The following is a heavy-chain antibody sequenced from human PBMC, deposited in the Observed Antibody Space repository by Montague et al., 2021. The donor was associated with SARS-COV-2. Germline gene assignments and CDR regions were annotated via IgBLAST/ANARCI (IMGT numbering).Heavy chain of an antibody. CDR2: IWYDGSNK. V-gene: IGHV3-33*06. CDR3: AKPFYDYIWGSYRQTGYFDY. Sequence: SLRLSCAASGFTFGSYGMHWVRQAPGKGLEWVAVIWYDGSNKCYADSVKGRFTISRDNSKNTLYLQMNSLRAEDTAVYYCAKPFYDYIWGSYRQTGYFDYWGQGTLVTVSS. CDR1: GFTFGSYG. J-gene: IGHJ4*02. D-gene: IGHD3-16*02.